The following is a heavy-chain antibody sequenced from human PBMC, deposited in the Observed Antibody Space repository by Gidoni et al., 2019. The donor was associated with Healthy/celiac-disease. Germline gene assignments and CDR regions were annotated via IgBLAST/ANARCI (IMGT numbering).Heavy chain of an antibody. CDR1: GFTFSSYG. J-gene: IGHJ6*02. D-gene: IGHD3-22*01. Sequence: QVQLVESGGGVVQPGRSLRLSCAASGFTFSSYGMHWVRQAPGKGLDWVAVIWYDGSNKYYADSVKVRFTISRDNSKNTLYLQMNSLRAEDTAVYYCARGYYDSSGYYPPNYYYGMDVWGQGTTVTVSS. CDR3: ARGYYDSSGYYPPNYYYGMDV. CDR2: IWYDGSNK. V-gene: IGHV3-33*01.